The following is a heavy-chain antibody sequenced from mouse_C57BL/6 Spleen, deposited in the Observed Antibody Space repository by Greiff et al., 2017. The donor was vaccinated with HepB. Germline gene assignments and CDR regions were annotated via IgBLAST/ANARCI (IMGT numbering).Heavy chain of an antibody. CDR2: ISYSGST. CDR3: ARSIMAN. CDR1: GYSITSDYA. V-gene: IGHV3-2*02. Sequence: EVQLQESGPGLVKPSQSLSLTCTVTGYSITSDYACNWIRQFPGNKLEWLGYISYSGSTSYNPPLKSRISITRDTSKNQVFLQLNSVTTEYTATYYCARSIMANWGQVTTLTVSS. J-gene: IGHJ2*01.